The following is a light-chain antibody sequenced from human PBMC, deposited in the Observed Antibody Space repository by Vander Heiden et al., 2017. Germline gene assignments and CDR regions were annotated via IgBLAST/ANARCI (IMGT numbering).Light chain of an antibody. J-gene: IGLJ1*01. CDR3: QSYDSSLSGVV. Sequence: QSVLTQPPSVSGPPGQRVTISCTGSSSNIGAGYDVHWYQQLPGTAPKLLIYGNSNRPSGVPDRFSGSKSGTSASLAITGLQAEDEADYYCQSYDSSLSGVVFGTGTKVTVL. CDR1: SSNIGAGYD. V-gene: IGLV1-40*01. CDR2: GNS.